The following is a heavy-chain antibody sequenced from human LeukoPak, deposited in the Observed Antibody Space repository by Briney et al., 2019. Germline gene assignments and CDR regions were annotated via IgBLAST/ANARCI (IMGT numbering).Heavy chain of an antibody. CDR1: GFTFSSYG. Sequence: GGSLRLSCAASGFTFSSYGMHWVRQAPGKGLEWVAVISYDGSNKYYADSVEGRFTISRDNSKNTLYLQMNSLRAEDTAVYYCAKGRGYNWNSGGFDYWGQGTLVTVSS. CDR3: AKGRGYNWNSGGFDY. J-gene: IGHJ4*02. V-gene: IGHV3-30*18. CDR2: ISYDGSNK. D-gene: IGHD1-7*01.